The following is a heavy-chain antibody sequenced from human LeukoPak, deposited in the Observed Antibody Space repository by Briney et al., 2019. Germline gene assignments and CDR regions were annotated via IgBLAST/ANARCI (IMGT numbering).Heavy chain of an antibody. D-gene: IGHD1-26*01. Sequence: SQTLSLTCTVSGGSISSYYWTWIRQPAGKGREWIGRICPSGSTNYNPSLKSRVTMSVDTSKNQFSLKLSSVTAADTAVYYCARENSGSYREFDYWGQGTLVTVSS. CDR2: ICPSGST. CDR1: GGSISSYY. J-gene: IGHJ4*02. CDR3: ARENSGSYREFDY. V-gene: IGHV4-4*07.